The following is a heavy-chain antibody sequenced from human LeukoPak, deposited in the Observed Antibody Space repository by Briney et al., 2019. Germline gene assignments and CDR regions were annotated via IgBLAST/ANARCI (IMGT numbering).Heavy chain of an antibody. D-gene: IGHD5-18*01. Sequence: GGSLRLSCAASGFTFSSYAMSWVRQAPGKGLEWVSAISGSGGSTYYADSVKGRFTISRDNSKNTLYLQMNSLRAEDTAVYYCAKPNTAGPYYFDYWGQETLVTVSS. CDR2: ISGSGGST. CDR3: AKPNTAGPYYFDY. CDR1: GFTFSSYA. J-gene: IGHJ4*02. V-gene: IGHV3-23*01.